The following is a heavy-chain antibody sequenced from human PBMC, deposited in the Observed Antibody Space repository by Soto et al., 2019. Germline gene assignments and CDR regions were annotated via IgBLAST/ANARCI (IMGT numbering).Heavy chain of an antibody. V-gene: IGHV1-69*05. D-gene: IGHD2-2*01. CDR2: IIPRSATS. CDR1: GDTFSTYT. J-gene: IGHJ6*02. Sequence: QVQLVQSGAEVKKPGSSVKFSCKASGDTFSTYTITWMRQAPGQGLEWMGGIIPRSATSNYAQKFQGRVTAYMELSSLRSEDTAVYYCAREGLVLVPTTVNSDYYYYAMDVWGQGTTVTVSS. CDR3: AREGLVLVPTTVNSDYYYYAMDV.